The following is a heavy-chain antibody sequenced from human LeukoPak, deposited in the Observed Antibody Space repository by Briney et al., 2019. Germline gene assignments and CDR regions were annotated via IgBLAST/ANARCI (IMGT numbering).Heavy chain of an antibody. CDR3: ARGPRITMVRGVIIYAFDI. CDR1: GYTFTGYY. D-gene: IGHD3-10*01. J-gene: IGHJ3*02. V-gene: IGHV1-2*02. CDR2: INPNSGGT. Sequence: GASVKVSCKASGYTFTGYYMHWVRQAPGQGLEWMGWINPNSGGTNYAQKFQGRVTMTRDTSISTAYMELSRLRSDDTAVYYCARGPRITMVRGVIIYAFDIWGQGQWSPSLQ.